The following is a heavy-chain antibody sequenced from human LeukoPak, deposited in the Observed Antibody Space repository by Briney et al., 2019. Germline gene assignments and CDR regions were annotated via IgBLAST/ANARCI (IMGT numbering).Heavy chain of an antibody. D-gene: IGHD3-10*01. CDR2: IIPIFGTA. J-gene: IGHJ4*02. CDR1: GGTFSSYA. V-gene: IGHV1-69*01. CDR3: ARGPQEGRPPGY. Sequence: SVKVSCKASGGTFSSYAISWVRQAPGQGLEWMGGIIPIFGTANYAQKFQGRVTITADESTSTAYMELSSLRSEDTAVYYCARGPQEGRPPGYWGQGTLVTVSS.